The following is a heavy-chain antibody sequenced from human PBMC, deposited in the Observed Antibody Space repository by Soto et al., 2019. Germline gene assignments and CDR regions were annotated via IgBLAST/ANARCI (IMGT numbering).Heavy chain of an antibody. CDR3: ARHGSSGGIYYFYYGMDV. D-gene: IGHD2-15*01. CDR2: IYPGDSDT. J-gene: IGHJ6*02. V-gene: IGHV5-51*01. CDR1: GYSFTSYW. Sequence: PGESLKISCKGSGYSFTSYWIGWVRQMPGKGLEWMGIIYPGDSDTRYSPSFQGQVTISADKSISTAYLQWSSLKASDTAMYYCARHGSSGGIYYFYYGMDVWGQGTTVTV.